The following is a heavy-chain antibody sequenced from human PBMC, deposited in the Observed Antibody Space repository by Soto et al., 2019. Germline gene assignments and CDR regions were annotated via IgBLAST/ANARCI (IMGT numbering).Heavy chain of an antibody. CDR2: ISSSSRTI. Sequence: EVQLVESGGGLIQPGGSLRLSCEASGLSFSDSGMNWVRRAPGKGLEWISYISSSSRTIYYAASVEGRFTVSRDNVKNSVHLQMNSLRGEDTGVYYCARTRMEWALYFDNWGLGTLVTVSS. CDR3: ARTRMEWALYFDN. D-gene: IGHD3-3*01. CDR1: GLSFSDSG. J-gene: IGHJ4*02. V-gene: IGHV3-48*01.